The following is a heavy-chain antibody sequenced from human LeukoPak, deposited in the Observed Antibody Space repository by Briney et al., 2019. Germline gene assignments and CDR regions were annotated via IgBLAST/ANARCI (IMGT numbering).Heavy chain of an antibody. Sequence: PGGSLRLSCAAFGFTFSSYAMHWVRQAPGKGLEWVAVISYDGSNKYYADSVKGRFTISRDNSKNTLYLQMNSLRAEDPAVYYCARDWKQWLAEIDYWGQGTLVTVSS. V-gene: IGHV3-30*04. J-gene: IGHJ4*02. CDR3: ARDWKQWLAEIDY. CDR1: GFTFSSYA. CDR2: ISYDGSNK. D-gene: IGHD6-19*01.